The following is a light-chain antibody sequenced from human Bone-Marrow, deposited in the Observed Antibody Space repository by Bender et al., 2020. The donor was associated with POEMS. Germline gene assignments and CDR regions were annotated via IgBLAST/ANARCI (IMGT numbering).Light chain of an antibody. Sequence: SYRLSQPHSVSVSAGQTASIACSGDNLADKYVSWYQQKPGQSPLVVIYQDRKRPSGIPERFSGSSSGNTATLTISGTQATDEADYHCQAWDSHTAGTAGVFGGGTLLTVL. J-gene: IGLJ3*02. CDR2: QDR. CDR1: NLADKY. CDR3: QAWDSHTAGTAGV. V-gene: IGLV3-1*01.